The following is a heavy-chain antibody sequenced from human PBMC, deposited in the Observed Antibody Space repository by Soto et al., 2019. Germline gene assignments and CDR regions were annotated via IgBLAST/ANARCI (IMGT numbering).Heavy chain of an antibody. J-gene: IGHJ4*02. CDR2: VNAYNGNT. CDR3: ARKAVSGTPGFDY. V-gene: IGHV1-18*01. D-gene: IGHD6-19*01. Sequence: QVQLVQSGAEVKKPGASVKVSCKASGYTFTSYGISWVRQAPGQGLEWMGWVNAYNGNTNYAQKFQGRVTMTTDTSTSTASMELRTLRSDDTAVYYCARKAVSGTPGFDYWGQGTLVTVSS. CDR1: GYTFTSYG.